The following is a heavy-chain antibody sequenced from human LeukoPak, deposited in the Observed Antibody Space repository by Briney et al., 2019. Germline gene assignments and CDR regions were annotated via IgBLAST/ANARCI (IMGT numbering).Heavy chain of an antibody. CDR1: GFTFSDYY. D-gene: IGHD3-3*01. CDR3: ATSRITIFGVVSGYFDY. CDR2: ISSSGSTI. Sequence: GGSLRLSCAASGFTFSDYYMSWIRQAPGKGLGWVSYISSSGSTIYYADSVKGRFTISRDNAKNSLYLQMNSLRAEDTAVYYCATSRITIFGVVSGYFDYWGQGTLVTVSS. V-gene: IGHV3-11*01. J-gene: IGHJ4*02.